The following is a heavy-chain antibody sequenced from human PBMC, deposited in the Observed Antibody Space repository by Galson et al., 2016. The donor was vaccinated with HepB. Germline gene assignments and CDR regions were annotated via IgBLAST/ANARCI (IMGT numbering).Heavy chain of an antibody. CDR2: ISCDGSNK. V-gene: IGHV3-30*04. Sequence: SLRLSCAASGFTFSSYAMHWVRQAPGKGLEWVAVISCDGSNKYSADSVKGRFTISRDNSKNTLYLQMNSLRAEDTAVYYCARDSSGWYGIFDYWGQGTLVTVSS. CDR1: GFTFSSYA. D-gene: IGHD6-19*01. CDR3: ARDSSGWYGIFDY. J-gene: IGHJ4*02.